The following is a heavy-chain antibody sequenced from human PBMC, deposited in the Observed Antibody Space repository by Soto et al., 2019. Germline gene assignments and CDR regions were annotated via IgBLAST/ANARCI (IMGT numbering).Heavy chain of an antibody. Sequence: EVQLVESGGGLVKPGGSLRLSCAASGFTFSDFTMNWVRQAPGKGLQWVSSISSGGSFISYADSVRGRFTISRDNAKNLLYLQVDSLRAEDTAVFFCARGSRRTFDYWGQGTLVTVSS. CDR3: ARGSRRTFDY. CDR2: ISSGGSFI. D-gene: IGHD6-13*01. J-gene: IGHJ4*02. CDR1: GFTFSDFT. V-gene: IGHV3-21*01.